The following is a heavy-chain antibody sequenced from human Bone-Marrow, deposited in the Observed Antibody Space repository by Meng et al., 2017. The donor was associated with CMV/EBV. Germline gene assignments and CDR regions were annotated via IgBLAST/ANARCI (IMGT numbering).Heavy chain of an antibody. CDR3: TTVGNWIFYYYYGMDV. V-gene: IGHV3-15*01. CDR2: IKSKTDGGTT. CDR1: GFTFSNAW. D-gene: IGHD1-20*01. J-gene: IGHJ6*02. Sequence: GESLKISCAASGFTFSNAWMSWVRQAPGKGLEWVGRIKSKTDGGTTDYAAPVKGRFTISRDDSKNTLYLQMNSLKTEDTAVYYCTTVGNWIFYYYYGMDVWGQGTTVTFYS.